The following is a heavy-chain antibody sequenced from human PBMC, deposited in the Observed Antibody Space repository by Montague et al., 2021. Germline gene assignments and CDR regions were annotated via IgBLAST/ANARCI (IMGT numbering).Heavy chain of an antibody. Sequence: SLRLSCAAFDFTSSSYTIHWVRQAPGKGLEWVSYIRGKRSYIYYAASVKGRFAISRDNSKNSLFLQMNSLRAEDTAVYYCARENTGSESALDVWGQGTTVTVSS. CDR3: ARENTGSESALDV. CDR1: DFTSSSYT. J-gene: IGHJ6*02. CDR2: IRGKRSYI. D-gene: IGHD2/OR15-2a*01. V-gene: IGHV3-21*01.